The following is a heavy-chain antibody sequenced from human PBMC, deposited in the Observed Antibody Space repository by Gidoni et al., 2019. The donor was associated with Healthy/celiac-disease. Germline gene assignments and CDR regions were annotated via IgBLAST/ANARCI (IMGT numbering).Heavy chain of an antibody. V-gene: IGHV4-39*01. D-gene: IGHD1-26*01. Sequence: STYYNPSLKSRVTISVDTSKNQFSLKLSSVTAADTAVYYCASGSQWEPGAFDIWGQGTMVTVSS. CDR2: ST. J-gene: IGHJ3*02. CDR3: ASGSQWEPGAFDI.